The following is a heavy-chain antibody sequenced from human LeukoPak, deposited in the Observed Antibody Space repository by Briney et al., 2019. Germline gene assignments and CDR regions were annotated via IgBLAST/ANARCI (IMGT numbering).Heavy chain of an antibody. D-gene: IGHD2-8*01. Sequence: SQTLSLTCAISGDSISSNSAAWDWIRRSPSRGLEWLGRTYYRSKWYKGYAVSVKSRITINPDTSKNQFSLQLNSVTPEDAAMYYCARSFNGFIDSWGQGTLVTVSS. CDR2: TYYRSKWYK. CDR3: ARSFNGFIDS. CDR1: GDSISSNSAA. J-gene: IGHJ4*02. V-gene: IGHV6-1*01.